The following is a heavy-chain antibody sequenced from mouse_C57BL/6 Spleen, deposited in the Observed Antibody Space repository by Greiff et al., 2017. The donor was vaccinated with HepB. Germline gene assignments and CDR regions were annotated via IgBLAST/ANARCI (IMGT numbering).Heavy chain of an antibody. CDR1: GYTFTSYW. V-gene: IGHV1-61*01. D-gene: IGHD2-4*01. J-gene: IGHJ3*01. CDR3: TISGGLRAFAY. Sequence: QVQLQQPGAELVRPGSSVKLSCKASGYTFTSYWMDWVKQRPGQGLEWIGNIYPSDSETHYNQKFKDKATLTVDKSSSTAYMQISSLTSEDSAVYYCTISGGLRAFAYWGQETLVTVSA. CDR2: IYPSDSET.